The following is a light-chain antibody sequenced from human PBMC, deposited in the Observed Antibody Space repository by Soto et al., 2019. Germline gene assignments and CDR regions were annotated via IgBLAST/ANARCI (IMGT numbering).Light chain of an antibody. CDR1: QSVTSSY. J-gene: IGKJ2*01. CDR3: QQYGSLPFT. CDR2: GAS. V-gene: IGKV3-20*01. Sequence: EIVLTQSPGTLSLSPGERATLSCRASQSVTSSYLAWYQEKPGQAPRLLIYGASSRATGIPDRFRGSGSGTDFTLTINRLEPEDFAVYYCQQYGSLPFTFGQGTKLEIK.